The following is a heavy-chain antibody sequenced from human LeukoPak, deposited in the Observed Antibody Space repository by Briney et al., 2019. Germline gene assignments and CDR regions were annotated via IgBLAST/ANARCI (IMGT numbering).Heavy chain of an antibody. J-gene: IGHJ3*02. CDR3: ARDQGGDAFDI. D-gene: IGHD3-16*01. V-gene: IGHV3-74*01. CDR2: INGDGSST. CDR1: GFTFSSYW. Sequence: GGSLRLSCAASGFTFSSYWMHWVRQPPGKGLVWVSRINGDGSSTIYADSVKGRFTISRDNAKNTLYLQMTSLRAEDTAVYYCARDQGGDAFDIWGQGTMVTVSS.